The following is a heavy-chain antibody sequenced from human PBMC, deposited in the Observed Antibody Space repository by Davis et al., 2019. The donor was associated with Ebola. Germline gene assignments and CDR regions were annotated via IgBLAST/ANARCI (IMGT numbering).Heavy chain of an antibody. D-gene: IGHD2-21*01. J-gene: IGHJ4*02. Sequence: PGGSLRLSCAASGFTFSRYWMTWVRQAPGKGLEWVANIKEDGSEKYHVDSVKGRFTISRDNAKNSLDLEMNSLRAEDTAVYYCARGGVAGAESAYWGQGTPVIVSS. CDR2: IKEDGSEK. V-gene: IGHV3-7*01. CDR3: ARGGVAGAESAY. CDR1: GFTFSRYW.